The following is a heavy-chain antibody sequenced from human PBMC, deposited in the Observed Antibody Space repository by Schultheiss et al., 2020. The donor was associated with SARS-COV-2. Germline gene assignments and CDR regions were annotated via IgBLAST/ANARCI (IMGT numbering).Heavy chain of an antibody. V-gene: IGHV3-30*18. CDR2: ISYDGSNK. CDR3: AKDKRRGSYLDAFDI. Sequence: GGSLRLSCAASGFTFSSYGMHWVRQAPGKGLEWVAVISYDGSNKYYADSVKGRFTISRDNSKNTLYLQMNSLRAEDTAVYYCAKDKRRGSYLDAFDIWGQGTMVTVSS. CDR1: GFTFSSYG. J-gene: IGHJ3*02. D-gene: IGHD1-26*01.